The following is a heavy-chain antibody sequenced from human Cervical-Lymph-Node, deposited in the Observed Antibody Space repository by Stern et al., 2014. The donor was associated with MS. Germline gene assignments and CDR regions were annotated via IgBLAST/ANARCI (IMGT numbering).Heavy chain of an antibody. CDR3: ARDRRDAHTYAFDT. D-gene: IGHD5-24*01. Sequence: VQLVQSGAEVKKPGSSVKVSCQASGGTFSTLAINWVRQASGQGLEWMGGISPIIDSANYAQKFQDRVTITADTSTRTVYMELRNLSTEDTAVFFCARDRRDAHTYAFDTWGQGTPVTVSA. V-gene: IGHV1-69*06. J-gene: IGHJ3*02. CDR1: GGTFSTLA. CDR2: ISPIIDSA.